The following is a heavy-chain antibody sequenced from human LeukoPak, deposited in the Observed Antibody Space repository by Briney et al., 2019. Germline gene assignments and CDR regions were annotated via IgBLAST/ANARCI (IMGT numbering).Heavy chain of an antibody. CDR3: TSPDHSSNWYYFDY. D-gene: IGHD6-13*01. V-gene: IGHV3-53*05. J-gene: IGHJ4*02. CDR1: GFTVSSNY. Sequence: GGSLRLSCAASGFTVSSNYMSWVRQAPGKGLEWVSVIYSGGSTYYADSVKGRFTISRDNSKNTLYLQMKNLRAEDTAVYYCTSPDHSSNWYYFDYWGQGTLVTVSS. CDR2: IYSGGST.